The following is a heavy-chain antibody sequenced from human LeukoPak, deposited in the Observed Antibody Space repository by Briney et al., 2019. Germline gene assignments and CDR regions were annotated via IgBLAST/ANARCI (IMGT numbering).Heavy chain of an antibody. Sequence: SETLSLTCTVSGGSISGSTYFWGWVRQPPGKGLEWIGSIYYSGSTYYNPSLKSRLTFSVDTSKNQFSLNLSSVTAADTAVYYCVRDVYGDRKIDYWGQGTLVTVSS. V-gene: IGHV4-39*02. CDR3: VRDVYGDRKIDY. CDR2: IYYSGST. J-gene: IGHJ4*02. D-gene: IGHD4-17*01. CDR1: GGSISGSTYF.